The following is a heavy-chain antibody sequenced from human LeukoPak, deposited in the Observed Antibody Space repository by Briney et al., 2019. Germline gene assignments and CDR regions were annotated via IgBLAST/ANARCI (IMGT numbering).Heavy chain of an antibody. J-gene: IGHJ3*02. D-gene: IGHD3-16*01. V-gene: IGHV3-21*01. Sequence: GGALHLSCAASGFTFSTYRMNWGRPAPGKGLEWVSFFSSSGILVYYADSRKGRFTISRKDAKKPLDQQRNRLRAEDTAVYYCVGFGGALDAFDIWGQGTMVTVSS. CDR1: GFTFSTYR. CDR3: VGFGGALDAFDI. CDR2: FSSSGILV.